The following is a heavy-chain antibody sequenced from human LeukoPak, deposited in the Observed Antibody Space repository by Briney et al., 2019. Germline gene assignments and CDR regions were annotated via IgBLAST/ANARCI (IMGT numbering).Heavy chain of an antibody. CDR3: VKGYYDSSGYEHFDY. Sequence: GGSLRLSCSASGFTFSSYSMHWVRQAPGKGLEYVSAISSNGGSTYYADSVKGRFTISRDNSKNTLYLQMRSLRAEDTAVYYCVKGYYDSSGYEHFDYWGQGTLVTVSS. D-gene: IGHD3-22*01. V-gene: IGHV3-64D*06. J-gene: IGHJ4*02. CDR1: GFTFSSYS. CDR2: ISSNGGST.